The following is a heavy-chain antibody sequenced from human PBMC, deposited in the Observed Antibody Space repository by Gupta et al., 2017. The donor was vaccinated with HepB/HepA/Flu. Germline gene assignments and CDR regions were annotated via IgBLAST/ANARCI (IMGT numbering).Heavy chain of an antibody. CDR3: ARLTTDYCSSTSCSHFPIYYYYYYYMDV. D-gene: IGHD2-2*01. CDR2: IYPGDSDT. J-gene: IGHJ6*03. CDR1: GYSFTSYW. V-gene: IGHV5-51*01. Sequence: EVQLVQSGAEVKKPGESLKISCKGSGYSFTSYWIGWVRQMPGKGLEWMGIIYPGDSDTRYSPSFQGQVTISADKSISTAYLQWSSLKASDTAMYYCARLTTDYCSSTSCSHFPIYYYYYYYMDVWGKGTTVTVSS.